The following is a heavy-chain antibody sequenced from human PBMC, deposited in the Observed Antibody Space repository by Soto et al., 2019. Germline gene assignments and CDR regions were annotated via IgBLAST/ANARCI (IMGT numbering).Heavy chain of an antibody. J-gene: IGHJ4*01. D-gene: IGHD3-22*01. CDR2: ISYSGTI. CDR1: GASISNDY. V-gene: IGHV4-59*01. CDR3: ARDRDYRDSGGSTKYTIDY. Sequence: TSETLSLTCAVSGASISNDYWSWIRQSAGKGLECIGYISYSGTINYNPSFRSRVSMSLDTSKNHFSLRLTSVAAADTAFYYCARDRDYRDSGGSTKYTIDYWGQGTLVTVSS.